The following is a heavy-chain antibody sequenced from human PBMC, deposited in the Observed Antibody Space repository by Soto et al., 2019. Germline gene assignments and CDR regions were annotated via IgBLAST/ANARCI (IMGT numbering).Heavy chain of an antibody. CDR2: ISGSGGST. Sequence: EVQLLESGGGLVQPGGSLRLSCAASGFTFSSYAMSWVRQAPGKGLEWVSAISGSGGSTYYADSVKGRFTISRDNSKNTLYLQLNSLRAEDTAVYYCAKELIRRQYCSSTSCYRYFDLWGRGTLVTVSS. V-gene: IGHV3-23*01. CDR1: GFTFSSYA. J-gene: IGHJ2*01. CDR3: AKELIRRQYCSSTSCYRYFDL. D-gene: IGHD2-2*01.